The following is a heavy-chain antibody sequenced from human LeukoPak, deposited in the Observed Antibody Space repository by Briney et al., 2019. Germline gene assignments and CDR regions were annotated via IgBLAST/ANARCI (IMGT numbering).Heavy chain of an antibody. D-gene: IGHD4-23*01. CDR2: INTNTGNP. V-gene: IGHV7-4-1*02. Sequence: ASVKVSCTASGYTFTSYAMNWVRQAPGQGLEWMGWINTNTGNPTYAQGFTGRFVFSLDTSVSTAYLQISSLKAEDTAVYYCARGGDKIYYYYYGMDVWGQGTTVTVSS. CDR1: GYTFTSYA. J-gene: IGHJ6*02. CDR3: ARGGDKIYYYYYGMDV.